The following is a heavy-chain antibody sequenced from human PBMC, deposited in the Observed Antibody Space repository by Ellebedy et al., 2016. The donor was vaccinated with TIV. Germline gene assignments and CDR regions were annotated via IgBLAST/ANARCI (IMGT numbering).Heavy chain of an antibody. V-gene: IGHV3-7*03. D-gene: IGHD3-9*01. CDR1: GFTFKEYL. CDR3: AAWGNDWGFDY. CDR2: IKEDGSDN. J-gene: IGHJ4*02. Sequence: GESLKISCAASGFTFKEYLMTWIRQAPGKGLEWVAHIKEDGSDNYYVDSVRGRFTISRDNARNSLYLEINSLRVEDTAVYYCAAWGNDWGFDYWGQGTLVTVSS.